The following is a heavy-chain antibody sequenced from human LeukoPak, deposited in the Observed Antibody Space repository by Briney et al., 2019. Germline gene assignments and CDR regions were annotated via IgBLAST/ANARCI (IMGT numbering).Heavy chain of an antibody. CDR3: ARTGGSYYGYFDY. V-gene: IGHV3-30*02. CDR2: IRYDGSNK. D-gene: IGHD3-10*01. CDR1: GFTFSSYG. Sequence: PGGSLRLSCAASGFTFSSYGMHWVRQAPGKGLEWVAFIRYDGSNKYYADSVKGRFTISRDNSKNTLYLQMNSLRAEDTAVYYCARTGGSYYGYFDYWGQGTLVTVSS. J-gene: IGHJ4*02.